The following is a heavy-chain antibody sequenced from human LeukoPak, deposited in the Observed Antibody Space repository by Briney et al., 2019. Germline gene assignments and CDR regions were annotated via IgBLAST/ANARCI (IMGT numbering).Heavy chain of an antibody. Sequence: ASVKVSCKASGYTFTDYFMHWVRQAPGQGLEWMGWIKPKSGVTNYGQKFLGRVTMTRDTSISTAYMELSRLRSDDTAVYYCARESLRYFDWLSNYMDVWGKGTTVTVSS. CDR3: ARESLRYFDWLSNYMDV. D-gene: IGHD3-9*01. V-gene: IGHV1-2*02. J-gene: IGHJ6*03. CDR2: IKPKSGVT. CDR1: GYTFTDYF.